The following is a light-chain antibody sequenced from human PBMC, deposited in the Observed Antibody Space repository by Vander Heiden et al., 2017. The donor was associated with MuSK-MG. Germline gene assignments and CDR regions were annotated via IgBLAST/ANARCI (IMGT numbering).Light chain of an antibody. J-gene: IGKJ4*01. CDR3: QQSYSKQLN. V-gene: IGKV1-39*01. CDR2: AAS. Sequence: SVSVGDRVTITCRASQSISSQLNCYPLKPGKAPKLLIYAASSLQSGVPARCSGSGAGTDFTLTISSLQPEDFATYYCQQSYSKQLNCGGGNKVEIK. CDR1: QSISSQ.